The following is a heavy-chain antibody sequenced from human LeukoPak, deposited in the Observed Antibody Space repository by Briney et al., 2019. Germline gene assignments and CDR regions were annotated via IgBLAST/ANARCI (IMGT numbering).Heavy chain of an antibody. CDR1: GGSFSGYY. CDR2: INHSGST. Sequence: SETLSLTCAVYGGSFSGYYWSWIRQPPGKGLEWIGEINHSGSTNYNPSLKSRVTISVDTSKNQFSLKLSSVTAADTAVYYCARGSGWYRGISEYFQHWGQGTLVTVSS. D-gene: IGHD6-19*01. V-gene: IGHV4-34*01. CDR3: ARGSGWYRGISEYFQH. J-gene: IGHJ1*01.